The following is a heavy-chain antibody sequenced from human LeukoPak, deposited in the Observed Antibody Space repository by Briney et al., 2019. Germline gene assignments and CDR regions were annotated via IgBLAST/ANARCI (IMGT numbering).Heavy chain of an antibody. CDR3: ARSFYYYDSSGEDY. CDR2: ISAYNGNT. V-gene: IGHV1-18*01. J-gene: IGHJ4*02. CDR1: GYTFTSNG. Sequence: ASVKVSCKAYGYTFTSNGISWVRQAPGQGLEWMGWISAYNGNTNYAQKLQGRVTMTTDTSTSTAYMELRSLRSDDTAVYYCARSFYYYDSSGEDYWGQGTLVTVSS. D-gene: IGHD3-22*01.